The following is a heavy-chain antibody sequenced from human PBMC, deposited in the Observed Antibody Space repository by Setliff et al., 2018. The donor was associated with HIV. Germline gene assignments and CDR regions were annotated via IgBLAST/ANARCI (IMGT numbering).Heavy chain of an antibody. Sequence: SETLSLTCTVSGGSISSSSYYWGWIRQPPGKGLEWIGSIYHSGSTHYNPSLKSRVTISVDTSKNQFSLKLSSVTAADTAVYYCARVELGHFDYWGQGTLVTVSS. CDR2: IYHSGST. D-gene: IGHD1-7*01. J-gene: IGHJ4*02. V-gene: IGHV4-39*07. CDR1: GGSISSSSYY. CDR3: ARVELGHFDY.